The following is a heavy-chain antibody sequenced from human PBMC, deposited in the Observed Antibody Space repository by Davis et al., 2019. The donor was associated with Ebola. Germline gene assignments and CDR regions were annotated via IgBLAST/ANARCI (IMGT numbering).Heavy chain of an antibody. V-gene: IGHV3-23*01. CDR2: ISGSGGST. CDR3: AKDLSSVRAPDYYYGMDV. D-gene: IGHD2/OR15-2a*01. J-gene: IGHJ6*04. CDR1: GFTFSSYA. Sequence: GESLKISCAASGFTFSSYAMSWVRQAPGKGLEWVSAISGSGGSTYYADSVKGRFTISRDNSKNTLYLQMNSLRAEDTAVYYCAKDLSSVRAPDYYYGMDVWGKGTTVTVSS.